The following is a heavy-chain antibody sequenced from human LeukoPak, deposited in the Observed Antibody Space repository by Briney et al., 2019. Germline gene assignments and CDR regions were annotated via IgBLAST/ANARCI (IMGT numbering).Heavy chain of an antibody. CDR3: ATERPGSRTLDY. D-gene: IGHD1-14*01. CDR1: GFSFSSYG. Sequence: QPGGTLRLSCAASGFSFSSYGMSWVRQAPGKGLEWVSAISGSGGSTYYADSVKGRFTISRDNSKNTLYLQMTSLRAEDTAVYYCATERPGSRTLDYWGQGTLVTVSS. CDR2: ISGSGGST. J-gene: IGHJ4*02. V-gene: IGHV3-23*01.